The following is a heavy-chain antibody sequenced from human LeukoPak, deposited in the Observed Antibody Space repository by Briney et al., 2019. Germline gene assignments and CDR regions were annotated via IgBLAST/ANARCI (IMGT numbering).Heavy chain of an antibody. CDR2: INHSGST. J-gene: IGHJ4*02. CDR3: ARLGEGYCSSTSCHGLDY. CDR1: GGPFSGYY. D-gene: IGHD2-2*01. Sequence: PSETLSLTCAVYGGPFSGYYWSWIRQPPGKGLEWIGEINHSGSTNYNPSLKSRVTISVDTSKNQFSLKLSSVTAADTAVYYCARLGEGYCSSTSCHGLDYWGQETLVTVSS. V-gene: IGHV4-34*01.